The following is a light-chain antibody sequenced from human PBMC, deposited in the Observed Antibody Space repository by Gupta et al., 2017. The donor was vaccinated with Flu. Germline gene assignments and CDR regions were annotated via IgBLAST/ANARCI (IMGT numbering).Light chain of an antibody. CDR3: GSWEDSRSGHWV. V-gene: IGLV1-44*01. Sequence: QSVLPPPPSASAAPGPRFTTPCSGAASNIGCNAVNWYQHFPGAAPKLLIYSTDQRPAGGPARFSGSKSDTSAALVISDLQSEEEALYSCGSWEDSRSGHWVFGGGTKLTVL. CDR2: STD. J-gene: IGLJ3*02. CDR1: ASNIGCNA.